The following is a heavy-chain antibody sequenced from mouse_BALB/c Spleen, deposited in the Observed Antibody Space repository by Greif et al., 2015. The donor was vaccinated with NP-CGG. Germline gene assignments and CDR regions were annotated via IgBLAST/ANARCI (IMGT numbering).Heavy chain of an antibody. CDR2: IYPGSGNT. J-gene: IGHJ4*01. V-gene: IGHV1-77*01. Sequence: QVQLKESGAELARPGASVKLSCKASGYTFTDYYINWVKQRTGQGLEWIGEIYPGSGNTYYNEKFKGKATLTADKSSSTAYMQLSSLTSEDSAVYFCTRRPYGIYYAMDYWGQGTSVTVSS. D-gene: IGHD2-10*02. CDR3: TRRPYGIYYAMDY. CDR1: GYTFTDYY.